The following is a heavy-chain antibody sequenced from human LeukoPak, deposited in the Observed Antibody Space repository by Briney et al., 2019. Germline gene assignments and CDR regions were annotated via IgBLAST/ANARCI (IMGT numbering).Heavy chain of an antibody. CDR2: ISSRSSYT. CDR1: RFTFSSYS. J-gene: IGHJ4*02. Sequence: GGSLRLSCAASRFTFSSYSMNWVRQAPGKGLEWVSSISSRSSYTYYADSVKGRFTISRDNAKNSLYLQMNSLRAEDTAVYYCARGGIAARPFDYWGQGTLVTVSS. CDR3: ARGGIAARPFDY. V-gene: IGHV3-21*01. D-gene: IGHD6-6*01.